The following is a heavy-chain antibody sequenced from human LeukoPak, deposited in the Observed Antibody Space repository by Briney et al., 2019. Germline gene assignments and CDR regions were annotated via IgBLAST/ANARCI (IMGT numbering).Heavy chain of an antibody. J-gene: IGHJ5*01. CDR2: IYSGRTF. V-gene: IGHV4-39*01. Sequence: PSETLSLTCTISAASISSSNHHWGWIRQSPGKGLEWIGSIYSGRTFYYNPSLNSRVTISVVTSDQFTPQLNSVTAADTAVYYCVRHDGRGGATMGAFDSWGQGSLVTVSS. CDR3: VRHDGRGGATMGAFDS. CDR1: AASISSSNHH. D-gene: IGHD5-12*01.